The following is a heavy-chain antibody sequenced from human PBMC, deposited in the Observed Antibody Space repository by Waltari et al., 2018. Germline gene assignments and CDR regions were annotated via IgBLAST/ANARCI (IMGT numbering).Heavy chain of an antibody. J-gene: IGHJ4*02. D-gene: IGHD2-21*01. CDR2: INPNGGAT. V-gene: IGHV1-2*02. CDR3: AREYCGGECRLFDY. Sequence: LVQSGAEVMKPGASVKVSCKVSRAHITEHYIHWVRQAPGQGLEWMGWINPNGGATNYAQKFRGRITVTWDTSMTTSYMGLTGLRSDDTAVYYCAREYCGGECRLFDYWGQGTLVAVSS. CDR1: RAHITEHY.